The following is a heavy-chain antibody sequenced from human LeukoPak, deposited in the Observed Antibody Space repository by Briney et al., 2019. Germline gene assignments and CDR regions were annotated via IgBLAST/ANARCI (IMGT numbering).Heavy chain of an antibody. V-gene: IGHV5-51*01. CDR2: IYPGDSDT. Sequence: GESLKISCKGSGYSFTSYWIGWVRQMPGKGLEWMGIIYPGDSDTRYSPSFQGQVTISADKSISTAYLQWSSLKASDTAMYYCARLPETYYYGSGSGGPFDPWGQGTLVTVSS. J-gene: IGHJ5*02. D-gene: IGHD3-10*01. CDR1: GYSFTSYW. CDR3: ARLPETYYYGSGSGGPFDP.